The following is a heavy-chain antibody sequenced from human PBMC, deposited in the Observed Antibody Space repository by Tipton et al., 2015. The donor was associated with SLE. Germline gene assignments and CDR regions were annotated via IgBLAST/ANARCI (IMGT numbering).Heavy chain of an antibody. D-gene: IGHD2-8*02. CDR1: GGSISSYY. CDR3: ARQSYPGLVVYAHNWFDP. CDR2: IYYSGST. V-gene: IGHV4-59*08. J-gene: IGHJ5*02. Sequence: TLSLTCTVSGGSISSYYWSWIRQPPGKGLERIGYIYYSGSTNYNPSLKSRVTISVDTSKNQFSLKLSSVTAADTAVYYCARQSYPGLVVYAHNWFDPWGQGTLVTVSS.